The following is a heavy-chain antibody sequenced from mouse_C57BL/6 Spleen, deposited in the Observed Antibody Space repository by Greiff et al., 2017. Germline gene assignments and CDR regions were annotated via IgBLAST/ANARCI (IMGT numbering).Heavy chain of an antibody. CDR2: IYPRSGNT. D-gene: IGHD1-1*01. Sequence: VQVVESGAELARPGASVKLSCKASGYTFTSYGISWVKQRTGQGLEWIGEIYPRSGNTYYNEKFKGKATLTADKSSSTAYMELRSLTSEDSAVYFCARDYGSSYRPWFAYWGQGTLVTVSA. J-gene: IGHJ3*01. CDR1: GYTFTSYG. V-gene: IGHV1-81*01. CDR3: ARDYGSSYRPWFAY.